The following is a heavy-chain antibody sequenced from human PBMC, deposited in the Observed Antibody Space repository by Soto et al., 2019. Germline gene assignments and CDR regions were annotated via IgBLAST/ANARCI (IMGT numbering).Heavy chain of an antibody. Sequence: QVQLVESGGGVVQPGRSLRLSCAASGFTFSSYAMHWVRQAPGKGLEWVAVISYDGSNKYYADSVKGRFTISRDNSKNXXYLQMNSLRAEDTAVYYCARDRFPIVVVVAGWFDPWGQGTLVTVSS. CDR1: GFTFSSYA. V-gene: IGHV3-30-3*01. D-gene: IGHD2-15*01. J-gene: IGHJ5*02. CDR3: ARDRFPIVVVVAGWFDP. CDR2: ISYDGSNK.